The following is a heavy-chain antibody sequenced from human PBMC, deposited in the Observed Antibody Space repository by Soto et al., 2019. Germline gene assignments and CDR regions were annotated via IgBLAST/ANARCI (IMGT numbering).Heavy chain of an antibody. CDR1: GYTFTGYY. D-gene: IGHD1-26*01. Sequence: ASVKVSCKASGYTFTGYYMHWVRQAPGQGLEWMGWINPNSGGTNYAQKFQGWVTMTRDTSISTAYMELSRLRSDDTAVYYCARGKGGATYYFDYWGQGTLVTVS. CDR3: ARGKGGATYYFDY. J-gene: IGHJ4*02. V-gene: IGHV1-2*04. CDR2: INPNSGGT.